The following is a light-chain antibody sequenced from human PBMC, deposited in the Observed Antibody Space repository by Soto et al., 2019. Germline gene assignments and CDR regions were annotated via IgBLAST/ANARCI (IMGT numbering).Light chain of an antibody. CDR1: QSISTW. J-gene: IGKJ4*01. V-gene: IGKV1-5*03. CDR2: KAS. CDR3: QQYNNYPRT. Sequence: DIHMTQSPSTLSASVGDRVTITCRASQSISTWLAWYQQKPGKAPKLLIYKASSLKSGVPSRFSGSGSGTEFTLTISGLQPDDFATYYCQQYNNYPRTFGGGTKVDIK.